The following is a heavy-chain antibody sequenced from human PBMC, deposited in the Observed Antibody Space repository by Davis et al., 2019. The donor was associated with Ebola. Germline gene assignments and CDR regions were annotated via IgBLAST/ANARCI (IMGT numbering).Heavy chain of an antibody. Sequence: MPSETLSLTCTVSGGSISSSGYYWAWIRRPPGKGLEWIGSAYYSGSSGSTHYNPSPQSRVTISADTSKNQLSLRMSSVTAADTAVYYCARQSAQEYGMDVWGQGTTVAVSS. V-gene: IGHV4-39*01. CDR1: GGSISSSGYY. CDR3: ARQSAQEYGMDV. J-gene: IGHJ6*02. CDR2: AYYSGSSGST.